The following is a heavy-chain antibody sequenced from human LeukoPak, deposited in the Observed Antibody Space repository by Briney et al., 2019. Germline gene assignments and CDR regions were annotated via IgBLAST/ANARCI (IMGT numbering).Heavy chain of an antibody. D-gene: IGHD3-22*01. CDR2: ISGSGGST. CDR3: AYSSGYYYVSIIFDY. J-gene: IGHJ4*02. V-gene: IGHV3-23*01. Sequence: GGSLRLSCAASGFTFSSYAMSWVRQAPGKGLEWVSAISGSGGSTYYADSVKGRFTISRDNSKNTLYLQMNSLRAGHTAVYYCAYSSGYYYVSIIFDYWGQGTLVTVSS. CDR1: GFTFSSYA.